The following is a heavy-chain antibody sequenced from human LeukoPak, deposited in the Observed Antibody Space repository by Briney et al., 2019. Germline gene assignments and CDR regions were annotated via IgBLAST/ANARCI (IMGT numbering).Heavy chain of an antibody. D-gene: IGHD6-13*01. CDR3: ARGQPPSYYDMDV. J-gene: IGHJ6*02. V-gene: IGHV3-30*03. CDR2: ISYDGSNK. CDR1: GGTFSSYG. Sequence: SCKASGGTFSSYGMHWVRQAPGKGLEWVAVISYDGSNKYYADSVKGRFTISRDNSKNTLYLQMNSLRAEDTAVYYCARGQPPSYYDMDVWGQGTTVTVSS.